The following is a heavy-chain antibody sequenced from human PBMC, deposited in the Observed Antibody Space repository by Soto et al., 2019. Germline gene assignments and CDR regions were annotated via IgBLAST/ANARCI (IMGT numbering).Heavy chain of an antibody. V-gene: IGHV1-18*04. CDR1: GYTFNNYA. D-gene: IGHD2-21*02. CDR3: ARNSSDFYGWLDP. Sequence: QVQLLQSGAEVKEPGDSVRVSCKASGYTFNNYAVSWVRQAPGQGLEWMGWYNPVIAYGQSAKKFQGRVSMTTDTSTNTAYMELKSLRSDDTAVYYCARNSSDFYGWLDPWGQGTLVTVSS. CDR2: YNPVIAYG. J-gene: IGHJ5*02.